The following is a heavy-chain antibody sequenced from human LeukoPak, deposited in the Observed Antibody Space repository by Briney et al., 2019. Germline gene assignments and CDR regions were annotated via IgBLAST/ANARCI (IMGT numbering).Heavy chain of an antibody. V-gene: IGHV1-8*03. CDR2: MNPNSGNT. CDR1: GYTFTSYD. CDR3: ITAMGDDAFDI. D-gene: IGHD2-2*01. J-gene: IGHJ3*02. Sequence: ASVKVSCTASGYTFTSYDINWVRQATGQGLEWWGWMNPNSGNTGYAQKFQGRVTITRNTSISTAYMELSSLRSEDTAVYYCITAMGDDAFDIWGQGTMVTVSS.